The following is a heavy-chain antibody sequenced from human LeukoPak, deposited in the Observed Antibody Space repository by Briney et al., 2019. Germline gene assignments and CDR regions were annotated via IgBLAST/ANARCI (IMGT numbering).Heavy chain of an antibody. CDR2: IGTSSSTI. Sequence: PGGSLRLSCAASGFTFSTYGMNWVRQAPGKGLEWVSYIGTSSSTIYYADSVKGRFTISRDNAKSSLCLQMNSLRAEDTAVYYCARGRGFGGYELKYYFDYWGQGTLVTVSS. CDR1: GFTFSTYG. J-gene: IGHJ4*02. CDR3: ARGRGFGGYELKYYFDY. D-gene: IGHD5-12*01. V-gene: IGHV3-48*04.